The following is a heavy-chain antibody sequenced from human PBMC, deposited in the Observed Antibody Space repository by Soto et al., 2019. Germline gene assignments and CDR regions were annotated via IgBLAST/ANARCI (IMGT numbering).Heavy chain of an antibody. J-gene: IGHJ4*02. CDR1: GFTFSSYG. Sequence: GGSLRLSCAASGFTFSSYGMHWVRQAPGKGLEWVAVIWYDGSNKYYADSVKGRFTISRDNSKNTLYLQMNSLRAEDTAVYYCATTDFWSGYYTGTEVRIFDYWGQGTLVTVSS. D-gene: IGHD3-3*01. CDR2: IWYDGSNK. CDR3: ATTDFWSGYYTGTEVRIFDY. V-gene: IGHV3-33*01.